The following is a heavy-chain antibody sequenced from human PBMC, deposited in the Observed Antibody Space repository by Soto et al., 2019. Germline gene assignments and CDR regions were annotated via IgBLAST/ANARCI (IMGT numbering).Heavy chain of an antibody. CDR2: IIPIFGTA. J-gene: IGHJ6*02. D-gene: IGHD3-10*01. CDR3: ARGSWSYGSGSYHYYGMDV. V-gene: IGHV1-69*13. CDR1: GGTFSSYA. Sequence: SVKVSCKASGGTFSSYAISWVRQAPGQGLEWMGGIIPIFGTANYAQKFQGRVTITADESTSTAYMELSSLRSEDTAVYYCARGSWSYGSGSYHYYGMDVWGQGTTVTVSS.